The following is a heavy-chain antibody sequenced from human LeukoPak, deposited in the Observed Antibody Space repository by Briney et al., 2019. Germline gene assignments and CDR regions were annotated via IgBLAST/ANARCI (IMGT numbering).Heavy chain of an antibody. Sequence: PGGSLRLSCAASGVTFRNYWMGWVRQAPGKGLDWVANTNPDGSAEYNAASVRGRFTTSRDKPNHSLYLQMNSLRDEDTAVYYCARDGGLNPNFDHWGQGTLVTVSS. V-gene: IGHV3-7*01. CDR3: ARDGGLNPNFDH. CDR2: TNPDGSAE. CDR1: GVTFRNYW. D-gene: IGHD2-15*01. J-gene: IGHJ4*02.